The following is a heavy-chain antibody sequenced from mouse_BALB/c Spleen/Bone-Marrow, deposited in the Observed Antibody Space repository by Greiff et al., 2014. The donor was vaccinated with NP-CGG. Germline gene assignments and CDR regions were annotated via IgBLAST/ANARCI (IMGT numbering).Heavy chain of an antibody. CDR3: ARGITTGYFDY. CDR2: INPGSGGT. J-gene: IGHJ2*01. D-gene: IGHD1-1*01. V-gene: IGHV1-54*01. CDR1: GYAFTNYL. Sequence: VQLQESGAGLVRPGTSVKVSCKASGYAFTNYLIAWVKQRPGQGLEWIGVINPGSGGTNYNEKFKGKATLTADKSSSTAYMQLSSLTSDDSAVYFCARGITTGYFDYWGQGTTLTVSS.